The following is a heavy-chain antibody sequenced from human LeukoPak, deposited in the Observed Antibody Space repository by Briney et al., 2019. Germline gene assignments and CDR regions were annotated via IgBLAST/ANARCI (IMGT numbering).Heavy chain of an antibody. D-gene: IGHD5-24*01. CDR2: SSSSSSLA. CDR1: GFRFSDYY. CDR3: AKDGDMATTDGEYFQH. V-gene: IGHV3-11*05. Sequence: PGGSLRLSCAASGFRFSDYYMSWIRQAPGQGLEWGSYSSSSSSLAYYANSVKGRFTISRDNSKNTLYLQMNSLRAEDTAVYYCAKDGDMATTDGEYFQHWGQGTLVAVSS. J-gene: IGHJ1*01.